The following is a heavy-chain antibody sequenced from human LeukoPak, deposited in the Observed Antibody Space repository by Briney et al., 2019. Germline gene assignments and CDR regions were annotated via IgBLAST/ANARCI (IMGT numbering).Heavy chain of an antibody. D-gene: IGHD2-15*01. Sequence: PSETLSLTCTVSGGSISSYYWSWIRQHPGKGLEWIGYIYYSGSTYYNPSLKSRVTISVDTSKNQFSLKLSSVTAADTAVYYCARGSFFYGMDVWGQGTTVTVSS. CDR3: ARGSFFYGMDV. CDR2: IYYSGST. J-gene: IGHJ6*02. CDR1: GGSISSYY. V-gene: IGHV4-59*06.